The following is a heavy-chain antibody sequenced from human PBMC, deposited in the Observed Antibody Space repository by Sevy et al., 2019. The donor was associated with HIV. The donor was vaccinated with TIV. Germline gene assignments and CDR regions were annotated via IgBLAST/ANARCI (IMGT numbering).Heavy chain of an antibody. CDR3: ARDLMDTAMVYYYGMDV. Sequence: GGSLRLSCAASGFTFSSYGMHWARQAPGKGLEWVAVIWYDGSNKYYADSVKGRFTISRDNSKNTLYLQMNSLRAEDTAVYYCARDLMDTAMVYYYGMDVWGQGTTVTVSS. CDR1: GFTFSSYG. V-gene: IGHV3-33*01. D-gene: IGHD5-18*01. CDR2: IWYDGSNK. J-gene: IGHJ6*02.